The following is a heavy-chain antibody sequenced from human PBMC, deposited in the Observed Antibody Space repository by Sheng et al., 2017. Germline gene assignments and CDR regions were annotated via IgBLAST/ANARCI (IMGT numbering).Heavy chain of an antibody. CDR2: ISGSGGST. CDR1: GFTFSSYA. Sequence: EVQLLESGGGLVQPGGSLRLSCAASGFTFSSYAMSWVRQAPGKGLEWVSAISGSGGSTYYADSVKGRFTISRDNSKNTLYLQMNSLRAEDTAVYYCAKDLSHIGRAARRYKDYWGQGTPGPPSP. CDR3: AKDLSHIGRAARRYKDY. D-gene: IGHD6-6*01. V-gene: IGHV3-23*01. J-gene: IGHJ4*02.